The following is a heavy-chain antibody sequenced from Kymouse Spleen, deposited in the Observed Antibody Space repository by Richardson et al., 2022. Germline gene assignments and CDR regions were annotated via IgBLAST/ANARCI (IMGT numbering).Heavy chain of an antibody. CDR2: IYYSGST. D-gene: IGHD3-9*01. J-gene: IGHJ6*02. Sequence: QLQLQESGPGLVKPSETLSLTCTVSGGSISSSSYYWGWIRQPPGKGLEWIGSIYYSGSTYYNPSLKSRVTISVDTSKNQFSLKLSSVTAADTAVYYCARVPYYDILTGYYYYYYGMDVWGQGTTVTVSS. CDR3: ARVPYYDILTGYYYYYYGMDV. CDR1: GGSISSSSYY. V-gene: IGHV4-39*01.